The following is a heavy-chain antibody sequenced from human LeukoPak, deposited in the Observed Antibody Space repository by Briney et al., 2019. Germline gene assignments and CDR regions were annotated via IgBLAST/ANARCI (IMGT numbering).Heavy chain of an antibody. CDR3: ARHYDSSGYYPNWFDP. CDR2: MNHSGST. Sequence: SETLSLTCAVYGGSFSGYYWSWIRRPPGKGLEWIGEMNHSGSTNYSPSLKSRVTISVDTSKNQFSLKLSSVTAADTAVYYCARHYDSSGYYPNWFDPWGQGTLVTVSS. J-gene: IGHJ5*02. D-gene: IGHD3-22*01. CDR1: GGSFSGYY. V-gene: IGHV4-34*01.